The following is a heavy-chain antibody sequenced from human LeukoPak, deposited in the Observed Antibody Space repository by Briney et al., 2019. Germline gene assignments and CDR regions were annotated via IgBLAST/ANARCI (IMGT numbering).Heavy chain of an antibody. CDR3: ARDLGSSWYED. D-gene: IGHD6-13*01. CDR1: GYSISSGYY. CDR2: IYHSGST. V-gene: IGHV4-38-2*02. Sequence: SETLSLTCTVSGYSISSGYYWGWIRQPPGKGLEWIGSIYHSGSTYYNPSLKSRVTISVDTSKNQFSLKLSSVTAADTAVYYCARDLGSSWYEDWGQGTLVTVSS. J-gene: IGHJ4*02.